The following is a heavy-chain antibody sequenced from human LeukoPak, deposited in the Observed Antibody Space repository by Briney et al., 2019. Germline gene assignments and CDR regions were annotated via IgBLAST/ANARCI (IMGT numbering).Heavy chain of an antibody. J-gene: IGHJ4*02. CDR2: IIPIFGTA. CDR3: ARTSVVVPLGFDY. V-gene: IGHV1-69*05. D-gene: IGHD2-2*01. CDR1: GGTFSSYA. Sequence: SVKVSCKASGGTFSSYAISWVRQAPGQGLEWMGGIIPIFGTANYAQKFQGRVTITTDESTSTAYMELSSLRSEDTAVYYCARTSVVVPLGFDYWGQGTLVTVSS.